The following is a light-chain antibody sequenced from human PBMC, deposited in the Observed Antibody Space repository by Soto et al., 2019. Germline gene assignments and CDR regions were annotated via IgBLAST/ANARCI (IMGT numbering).Light chain of an antibody. CDR3: QAWGTGTVI. CDR1: SGHSNYP. V-gene: IGLV4-69*01. Sequence: QPVLTQSPSASASLGASVKLTCTLSSGHSNYPIAWHQQQPEKGPRYLMKLNSDGSHSKGDGIPDRFSGSSSGAERYLTISSLQSEDEADYYCQAWGTGTVIFGGGTKLTVL. CDR2: LNSDGSH. J-gene: IGLJ2*01.